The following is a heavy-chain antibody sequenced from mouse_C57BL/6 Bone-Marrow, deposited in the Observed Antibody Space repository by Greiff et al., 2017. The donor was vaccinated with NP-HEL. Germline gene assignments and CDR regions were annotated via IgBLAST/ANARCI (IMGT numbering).Heavy chain of an antibody. CDR1: GFTFSDYY. V-gene: IGHV5-12*01. CDR3: ARHGYDY. J-gene: IGHJ2*01. Sequence: EVKLVESGGGLVQPGGSLKLSCAASGFTFSDYYMYWVRQTPEKRLEWVAYISNGGGSTYYPDTVQGRFTISRDNAKNTLYLQMSRLKSEDTAMYYCARHGYDYWGQGTTLTVSS. CDR2: ISNGGGST.